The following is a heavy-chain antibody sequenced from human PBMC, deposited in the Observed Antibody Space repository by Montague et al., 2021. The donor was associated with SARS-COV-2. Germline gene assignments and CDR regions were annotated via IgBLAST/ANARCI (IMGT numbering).Heavy chain of an antibody. J-gene: IGHJ5*02. V-gene: IGHV2-5*02. D-gene: IGHD6-13*01. CDR3: AHTKAPAGDRWFDP. CDR1: GFSLSTRGVG. Sequence: PALVKPTQTLTLTCTFSGFSLSTRGVGVGWIRQPPGKALEWLALIYWDDDERYSPSLKSRLTISKDNSKNQVVLTMTKMAPVDTATYYCAHTKAPAGDRWFDPWGQGTPVTVSS. CDR2: IYWDDDE.